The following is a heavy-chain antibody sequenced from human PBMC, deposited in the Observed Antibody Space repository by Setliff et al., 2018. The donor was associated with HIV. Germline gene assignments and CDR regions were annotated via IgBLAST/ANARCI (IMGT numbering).Heavy chain of an antibody. CDR2: IKSKIDGGTA. CDR3: TSRPPNSSSRRFDP. CDR1: GFTFSYSW. Sequence: GGSLRLSCAASGFTFSYSWMNWVRQAPGKGLEWVGRIKSKIDGGTADYAAPVKGRFTISRDDSKNTLYLQMNSLKIEDTAVYYCTSRPPNSSSRRFDPWGQGTLVTVSS. J-gene: IGHJ5*02. D-gene: IGHD6-13*01. V-gene: IGHV3-15*01.